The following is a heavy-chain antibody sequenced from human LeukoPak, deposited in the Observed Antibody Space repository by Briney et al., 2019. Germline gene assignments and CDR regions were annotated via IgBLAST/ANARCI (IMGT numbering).Heavy chain of an antibody. J-gene: IGHJ4*02. V-gene: IGHV1-69*13. D-gene: IGHD3-22*01. CDR2: IIPIFDKP. Sequence: GASVKVSCKASGGTFSSYSLSWVRQAPGQGLEWMGGIIPIFDKPNYAQKFQGRVTISADESTSTAYMELSSLRSEDTAVYYCATVVYYDSSGYYTSPHFDYWGQGTLVTVSS. CDR3: ATVVYYDSSGYYTSPHFDY. CDR1: GGTFSSYS.